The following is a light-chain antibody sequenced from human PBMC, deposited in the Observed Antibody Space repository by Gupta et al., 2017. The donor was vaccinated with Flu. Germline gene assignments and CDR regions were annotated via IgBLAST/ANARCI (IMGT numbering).Light chain of an antibody. Sequence: SSNIGKNYVSWYQQLPGTAPKLLIYENDKRPSGIPDRFSGSKSGTSATLGITGLQTGDEADYYCGTWDDSMYTVVFGGGTKLTVL. CDR2: END. CDR1: SSNIGKNY. V-gene: IGLV1-51*02. CDR3: GTWDDSMYTVV. J-gene: IGLJ3*02.